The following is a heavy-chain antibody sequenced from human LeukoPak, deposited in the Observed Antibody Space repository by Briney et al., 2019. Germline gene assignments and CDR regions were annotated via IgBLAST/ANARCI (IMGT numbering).Heavy chain of an antibody. CDR2: ISGSGDNT. V-gene: IGHV3-23*01. J-gene: IGHJ4*02. Sequence: GGSLRLSCAASGFTFSSYAMSWVRQAPGKGLEWVSGISGSGDNTYYADSVKGRFTISRDNSKNTLYVQMNSLRAEDTAVYYCAKMDGWELLRYFDYWGQGILVTVSS. D-gene: IGHD1-26*01. CDR3: AKMDGWELLRYFDY. CDR1: GFTFSSYA.